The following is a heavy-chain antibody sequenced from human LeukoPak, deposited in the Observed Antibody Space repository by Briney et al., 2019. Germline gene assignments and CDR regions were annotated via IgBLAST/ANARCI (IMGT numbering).Heavy chain of an antibody. J-gene: IGHJ4*02. V-gene: IGHV3-21*01. D-gene: IGHD6-19*01. CDR1: GFTFSSYS. CDR2: ISSSSSYI. CDR3: ARDRRPKGIAVAGADY. Sequence: GGSLRLSCAASGFTFSSYSMNWVRQAPGKGLEWVSSISSSSSYIYYADSVKGRFTISRDNAKNSLYLQMNSLRAEDTAVYYCARDRRPKGIAVAGADYWGQGTLVTVSS.